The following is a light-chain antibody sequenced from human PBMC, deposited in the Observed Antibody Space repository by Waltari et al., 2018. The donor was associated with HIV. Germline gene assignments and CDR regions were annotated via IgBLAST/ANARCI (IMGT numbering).Light chain of an antibody. CDR1: QSVSSS. V-gene: IGKV3-15*01. CDR2: GAS. J-gene: IGKJ4*01. Sequence: EIVMAQSPATLSVSPGETATVSCRASQSVSSSLVWSQQKPGQAPKLLIVGASTRATGIAARLSSSGDGTDVTRTSSSLQSEDVAVYYCQKYSNWPLTFGGGTKVKI. CDR3: QKYSNWPLT.